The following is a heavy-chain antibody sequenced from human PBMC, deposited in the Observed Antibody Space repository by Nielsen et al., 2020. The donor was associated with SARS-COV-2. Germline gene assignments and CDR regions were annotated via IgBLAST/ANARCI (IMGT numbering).Heavy chain of an antibody. CDR1: GFNFSRYG. CDR3: ARAEYKIYYADV. V-gene: IGHV3-33*01. Sequence: LSLTCAASGFNFSRYGMHWVRQAPGKGLEWVALIRYDGSNKYYADSVKGRFTISRDNSKNTLYLQMNSLRAEDTAVYYCARAEYKIYYADVWGKGTTVTVSS. D-gene: IGHD6-6*01. CDR2: IRYDGSNK. J-gene: IGHJ6*03.